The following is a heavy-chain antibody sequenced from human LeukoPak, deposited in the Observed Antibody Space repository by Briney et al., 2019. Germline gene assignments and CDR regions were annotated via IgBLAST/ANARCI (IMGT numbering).Heavy chain of an antibody. CDR1: GFTVSSNY. Sequence: GGSLRLSCAASGFTVSSNYMSWVRQAPGKGLEWVSVSYTGGNTHYADSVKGRFTLSRDNSKNTVYLQMNSLSVEDTAMNYCASISDLLYYFDSWGQGTLVTVSS. CDR3: ASISDLLYYFDS. V-gene: IGHV3-66*01. J-gene: IGHJ4*02. CDR2: SYTGGNT.